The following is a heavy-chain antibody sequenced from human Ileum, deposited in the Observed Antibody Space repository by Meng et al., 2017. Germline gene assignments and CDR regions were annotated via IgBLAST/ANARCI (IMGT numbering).Heavy chain of an antibody. CDR2: IYTSENT. D-gene: IGHD6-13*01. Sequence: SETLSLTCTISGHSISSGYYWSWVRQPAGKGLEWIGRIYTSENTNYNPSLKSRVTMSVDTSKNQFSLKLSSVTAADTAVYYCAREVATTGTRAFDIWGQGTMVTVSS. CDR1: GHSISSGYY. CDR3: AREVATTGTRAFDI. V-gene: IGHV4-4*07. J-gene: IGHJ3*02.